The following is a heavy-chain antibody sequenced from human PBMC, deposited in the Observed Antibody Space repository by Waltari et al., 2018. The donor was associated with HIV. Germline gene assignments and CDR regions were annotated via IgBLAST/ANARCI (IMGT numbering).Heavy chain of an antibody. CDR1: GFLFPDLT. CDR3: VKDSGRAADVFDL. Sequence: QLFDSEGGSVEPGGSLRHSCAASGFLFPDLTMDWVRPAPGKGLVWVSAIRGGGETFYADSVKGRFTISRDNSKNTLYLQMNSLRADDAAVYYCVKDSGRAADVFDLWGQGTMVTVSS. J-gene: IGHJ3*01. CDR2: IRGGGET. V-gene: IGHV3-23*01. D-gene: IGHD3-10*01.